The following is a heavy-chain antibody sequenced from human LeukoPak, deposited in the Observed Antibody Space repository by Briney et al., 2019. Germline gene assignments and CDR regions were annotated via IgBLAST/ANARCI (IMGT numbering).Heavy chain of an antibody. CDR3: ARDADHDYIDY. Sequence: TSQTLSLTCTVSGGSISSGGYYWSWIRQHPGKGLEWIGYIYYSGSTYYNPSLKSRVTISVDTSKNQFSLKLSSVTAADTAVYYCARDADHDYIDYWGQGTLVTVSS. CDR1: GGSISSGGYY. J-gene: IGHJ4*02. CDR2: IYYSGST. V-gene: IGHV4-31*03.